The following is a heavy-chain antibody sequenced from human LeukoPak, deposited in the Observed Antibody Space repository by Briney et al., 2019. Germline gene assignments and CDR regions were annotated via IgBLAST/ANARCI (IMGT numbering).Heavy chain of an antibody. Sequence: SETLSLTCTVSGGSISSSSYYWGWIRQPPGKGLEWIGSIYYSGSTYYNPSLKSRVTISVDTSKNQFSLKLSSVTAADTAVYYCARGTDGAVAGKGYYYYMDVWGKGTTVTVSS. CDR3: ARGTDGAVAGKGYYYYMDV. CDR1: GGSISSSSYY. CDR2: IYYSGST. V-gene: IGHV4-39*07. J-gene: IGHJ6*03. D-gene: IGHD6-19*01.